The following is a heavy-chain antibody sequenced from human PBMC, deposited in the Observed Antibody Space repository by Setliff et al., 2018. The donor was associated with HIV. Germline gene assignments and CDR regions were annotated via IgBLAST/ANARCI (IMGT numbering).Heavy chain of an antibody. V-gene: IGHV1-69*04. J-gene: IGHJ5*01. D-gene: IGHD3-22*01. CDR1: GGSFTSYT. CDR3: ARERPGDHYESTGYQLADWFDS. CDR2: IIPIVTIA. Sequence: ASVKVSCKASGGSFTSYTFSWVRQAPGQGLEWMGRIIPIVTIAHYAEQFVGRVTITADKSTSTTYMEVSSLRSEDTAVYYCARERPGDHYESTGYQLADWFDSWGQGTLVTVSS.